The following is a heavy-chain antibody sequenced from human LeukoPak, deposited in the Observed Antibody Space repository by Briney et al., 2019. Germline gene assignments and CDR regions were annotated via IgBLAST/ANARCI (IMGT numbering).Heavy chain of an antibody. D-gene: IGHD5-24*01. CDR2: IYYSGST. Sequence: SETLSLTCTVSGGSISRGGYYWSWIRQHPGKGLEWIGYIYYSGSTYYNPSLKSRVTISVDTSKTQFSLKLSSVTAADTAVYYCAREVAATTKFDYWGQGTLVTVSS. CDR3: AREVAATTKFDY. J-gene: IGHJ4*02. CDR1: GGSISRGGYY. V-gene: IGHV4-31*03.